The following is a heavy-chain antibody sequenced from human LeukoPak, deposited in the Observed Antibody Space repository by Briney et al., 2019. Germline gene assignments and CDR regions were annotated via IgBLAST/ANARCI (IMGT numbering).Heavy chain of an antibody. CDR2: INHSGST. J-gene: IGHJ4*02. D-gene: IGHD3-22*01. V-gene: IGHV4-34*01. CDR3: ARAASYYYDSSGYYSPTDY. Sequence: SETLSLTCSVSGGSIRSYYWSWIRQPPGKGLEWIGEINHSGSTNYNPSLKSRVTISVDTSKNQFSLKLSSVTAADTAVYYCARAASYYYDSSGYYSPTDYWGQGTLVTVSS. CDR1: GGSIRSYY.